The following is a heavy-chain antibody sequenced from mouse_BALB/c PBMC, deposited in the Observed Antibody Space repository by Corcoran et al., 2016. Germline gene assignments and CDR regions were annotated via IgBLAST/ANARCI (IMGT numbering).Heavy chain of an antibody. CDR2: IDPANGNT. J-gene: IGHJ1*01. D-gene: IGHD4-1*01. CDR1: GFNIKDTY. CDR3: ANWDWYFDV. Sequence: EVQLQQSGAELVKPGASVKLSCTASGFNIKDTYMHWVKQRPEQGLEWIGRIDPANGNTKYDPKLQGKATITAETSSNTAYLQLSSLTSEDTAVYYCANWDWYFDVWGAGTTVTVSS. V-gene: IGHV14-3*02.